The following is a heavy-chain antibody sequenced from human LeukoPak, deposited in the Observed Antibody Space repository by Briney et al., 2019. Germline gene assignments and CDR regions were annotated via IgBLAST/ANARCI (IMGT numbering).Heavy chain of an antibody. V-gene: IGHV3-23*01. CDR3: AKDRSAARVGATPTYYFDY. D-gene: IGHD1-26*01. CDR2: ISGSGGST. Sequence: GGSLRLSCAASGITFSSYAMNWVRQAPGKGLEWVSAISGSGGSTYYADSVKGRFTISRDNSKNTLYLQLNSLRVEDTAVYYRAKDRSAARVGATPTYYFDYWGQGTLVTVSS. CDR1: GITFSSYA. J-gene: IGHJ4*02.